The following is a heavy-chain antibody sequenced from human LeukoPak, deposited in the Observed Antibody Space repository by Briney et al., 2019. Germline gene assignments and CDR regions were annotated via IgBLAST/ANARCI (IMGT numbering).Heavy chain of an antibody. CDR1: GFSFDTHG. D-gene: IGHD3-16*01. CDR3: WGEVFADSSRGSFDF. J-gene: IGHJ4*01. CDR2: IWYDGSIK. Sequence: GGSLRLSSAASGFSFDTHGMHWVLQAPGKGLEWVAVIWYDGSIKYYADSVKGRFTISRDNTTRSLFLQMNSLRAVDTARYNFWGEVFADSSRGSFDFWGQGTLVTGSS. V-gene: IGHV3-33*02.